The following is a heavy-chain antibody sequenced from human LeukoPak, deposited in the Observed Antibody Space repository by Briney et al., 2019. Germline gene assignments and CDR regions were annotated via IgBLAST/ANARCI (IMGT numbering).Heavy chain of an antibody. CDR3: ARHRLRGPKAAAMDY. V-gene: IGHV5-51*01. J-gene: IGHJ4*02. CDR2: IYPGDSDT. Sequence: GESLKISCKGSGYSFTSYWIGWVRQMPGKGLEWMGIIYPGDSDTRYSPSFQGQVTISADKSISTAYLQWSSLKASDTAMYYCARHRLRGPKAAAMDYWGQGTLVTVSS. CDR1: GYSFTSYW. D-gene: IGHD6-13*01.